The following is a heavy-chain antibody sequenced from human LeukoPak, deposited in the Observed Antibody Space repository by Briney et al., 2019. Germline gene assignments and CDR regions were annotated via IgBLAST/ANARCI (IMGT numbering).Heavy chain of an antibody. CDR2: ISTSSYI. Sequence: GGSLRLSCAASGFTFSSYSMNWVRQAPGKGLEWVSSISTSSYISYANSVKGRFTISRDNAKTALYLQMNSLRAEDTAVYYCARDQGQGAFDIWGQGTMVTVSS. V-gene: IGHV3-21*01. CDR3: ARDQGQGAFDI. J-gene: IGHJ3*02. CDR1: GFTFSSYS.